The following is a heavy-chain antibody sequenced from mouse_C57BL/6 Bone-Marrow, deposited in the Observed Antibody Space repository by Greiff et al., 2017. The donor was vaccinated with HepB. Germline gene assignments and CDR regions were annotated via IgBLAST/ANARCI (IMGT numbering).Heavy chain of an antibody. Sequence: VKLQQPGAELVRPGSSVKLSCKASGYTFTSYWMHWVKQRPIQGLEWIGNIDPSDSETHYNQKFKDKATLTVDKSSSTAYMQLSSLTSEDSAVYYCARARANWDFDYWGQGTTLTVSS. CDR1: GYTFTSYW. D-gene: IGHD4-1*01. CDR3: ARARANWDFDY. V-gene: IGHV1-52*01. J-gene: IGHJ2*01. CDR2: IDPSDSET.